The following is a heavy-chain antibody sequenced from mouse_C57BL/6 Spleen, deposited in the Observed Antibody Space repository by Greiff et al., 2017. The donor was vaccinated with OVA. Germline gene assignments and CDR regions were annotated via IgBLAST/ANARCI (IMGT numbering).Heavy chain of an antibody. Sequence: VQLQQSGAELAKPGASVKLSCKASGYTFTSYWMHWVKQRPGQGLEWIGYINPSSGYTKYNQKFKDKATLTADKSSSTAYMQLSSLTYEDSAVYYCARSITTVAPYFDYWGQGTTVTVSS. CDR2: INPSSGYT. D-gene: IGHD1-1*01. V-gene: IGHV1-7*01. CDR1: GYTFTSYW. CDR3: ARSITTVAPYFDY. J-gene: IGHJ2*01.